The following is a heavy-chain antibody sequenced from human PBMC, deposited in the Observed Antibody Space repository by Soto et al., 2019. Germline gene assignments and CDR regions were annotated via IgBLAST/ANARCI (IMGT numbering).Heavy chain of an antibody. Sequence: SETLSLTCTVSGGSISSYYWSWIRQPPGKGLEWIGYIYYSGSTNYNPSLKSRVTISVDTSKNQFSLKLSSVTAADTAVYYCARERGRSMDVWGQGTTVTVSS. V-gene: IGHV4-59*01. CDR1: GGSISSYY. CDR3: ARERGRSMDV. CDR2: IYYSGST. J-gene: IGHJ6*02.